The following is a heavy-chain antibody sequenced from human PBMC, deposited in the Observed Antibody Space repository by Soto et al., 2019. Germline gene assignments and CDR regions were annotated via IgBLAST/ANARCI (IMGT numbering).Heavy chain of an antibody. Sequence: SETLSLTCTVSGGSISSYYWSWIRQPPGKGLEWIGYIYYSGSTNYNPSLKSRVTISVDTSKNQFSLKLSSVTAADTAVYDCARASYDFWSGYSEIGYYYYMDVWGKGTTVTVSS. CDR3: ARASYDFWSGYSEIGYYYYMDV. J-gene: IGHJ6*03. CDR2: IYYSGST. CDR1: GGSISSYY. D-gene: IGHD3-3*01. V-gene: IGHV4-59*01.